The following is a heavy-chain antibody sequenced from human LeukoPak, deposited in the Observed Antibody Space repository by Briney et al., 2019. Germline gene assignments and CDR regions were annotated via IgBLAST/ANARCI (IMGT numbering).Heavy chain of an antibody. Sequence: GGSLRLSCVASGLTFSSYWMAWVRQAPGRGLEWVANIKYDGSEEYYVDSVKGRFTISRDNAKNTLYLQMNSLRGEDTAVYYCATYQGYSYGPFDYWGQGTLVTVSS. J-gene: IGHJ4*02. CDR1: GLTFSSYW. CDR3: ATYQGYSYGPFDY. CDR2: IKYDGSEE. V-gene: IGHV3-7*05. D-gene: IGHD5-18*01.